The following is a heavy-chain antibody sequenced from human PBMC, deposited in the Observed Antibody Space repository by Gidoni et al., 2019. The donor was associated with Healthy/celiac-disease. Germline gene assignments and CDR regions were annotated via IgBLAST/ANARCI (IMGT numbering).Heavy chain of an antibody. J-gene: IGHJ4*02. D-gene: IGHD6-19*01. CDR2: INPNSGGT. CDR3: ARTHSSGWSIFDY. Sequence: QVQLVQSGAEVKKPGASVKVSCKASGYPFTGYYMHWVRQAPGQGLEWMGWINPNSGGTNYAQKLQGRVTMTRDTSISTAYMELSRLRSDDTAVYYCARTHSSGWSIFDYWGQGTLVTVSS. CDR1: GYPFTGYY. V-gene: IGHV1-2*02.